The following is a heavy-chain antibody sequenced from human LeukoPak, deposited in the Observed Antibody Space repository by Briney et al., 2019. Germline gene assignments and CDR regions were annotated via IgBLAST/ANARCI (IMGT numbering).Heavy chain of an antibody. CDR1: GGSISSSSYY. CDR2: IYYSGST. V-gene: IGHV4-39*07. Sequence: PSETLSLTCTVSGGSISSSSYYWGWIRQPPGKGLEWIGSIYYSGSTYYNPSLKSRVTISVDTSKNQFSLKLSSVTAADTAVYYCARDLRNYYGSGSYYMDWGQGTLVTVSS. CDR3: ARDLRNYYGSGSYYMD. J-gene: IGHJ4*02. D-gene: IGHD3-10*01.